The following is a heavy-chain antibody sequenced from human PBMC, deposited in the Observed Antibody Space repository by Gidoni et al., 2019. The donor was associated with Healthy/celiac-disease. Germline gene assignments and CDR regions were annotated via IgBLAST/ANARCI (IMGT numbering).Heavy chain of an antibody. Sequence: QMQLVQSGPEVKKPGTSVKVSCKASGFTFTSSAGQWVRQARGQRLEWIGWIVVGSGNTNYAQKFQERVTITSDMSTSTAYMELSSLRSEDTAVYYCASDPGIAVAGTWNYYYGMDVWGQGTTVTVSS. V-gene: IGHV1-58*01. J-gene: IGHJ6*02. CDR3: ASDPGIAVAGTWNYYYGMDV. CDR2: IVVGSGNT. D-gene: IGHD6-19*01. CDR1: GFTFTSSA.